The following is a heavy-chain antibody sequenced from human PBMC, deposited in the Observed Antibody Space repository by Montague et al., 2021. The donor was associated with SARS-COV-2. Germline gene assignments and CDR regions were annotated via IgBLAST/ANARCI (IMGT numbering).Heavy chain of an antibody. J-gene: IGHJ6*02. CDR1: GGSISSGGYY. D-gene: IGHD5-24*01. V-gene: IGHV4-31*03. CDR2: IYYSGST. Sequence: TLSLTCTVSGGSISSGGYYWSWIRQHPGKGLEWIGYIYYSGSTYYNSSLKSRVTISVDTSKNQFSLKLSSVTAADTAVYYCARVSVEMATMGVYYYDGMDVWGQGTTVTVSS. CDR3: ARVSVEMATMGVYYYDGMDV.